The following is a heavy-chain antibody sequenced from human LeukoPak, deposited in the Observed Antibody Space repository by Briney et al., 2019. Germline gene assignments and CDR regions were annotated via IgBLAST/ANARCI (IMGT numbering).Heavy chain of an antibody. V-gene: IGHV4-59*01. CDR2: IYYSGST. CDR3: ARDLLGAARRFDY. Sequence: SETLSLTCTVSGGSISSYYWSWIRQPPGKGLEWIGYIYYSGSTNYNPSLKSRVTISVDTSKNQFSLKLSSVTAADTAVYYCARDLLGAARRFDYWGQGTLVTVSS. J-gene: IGHJ4*02. CDR1: GGSISSYY. D-gene: IGHD6-6*01.